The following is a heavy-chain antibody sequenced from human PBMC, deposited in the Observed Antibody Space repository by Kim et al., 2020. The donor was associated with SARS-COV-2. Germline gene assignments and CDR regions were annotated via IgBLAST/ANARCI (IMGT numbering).Heavy chain of an antibody. Sequence: SVKVSCKASGGAFSSYAISWVRQAPGQGLEWMGRIIPILGIANYAQKFQGRVTITADKSTSTAYMELSSLRSEDTAVYYCARDFEVNWFDPWGQGTLVT. J-gene: IGHJ5*02. D-gene: IGHD3-9*01. CDR1: GGAFSSYA. CDR2: IIPILGIA. CDR3: ARDFEVNWFDP. V-gene: IGHV1-69*04.